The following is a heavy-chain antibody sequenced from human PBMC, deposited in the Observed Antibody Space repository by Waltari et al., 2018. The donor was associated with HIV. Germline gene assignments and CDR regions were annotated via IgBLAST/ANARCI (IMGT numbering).Heavy chain of an antibody. V-gene: IGHV1-2*06. CDR3: ARGFFQNDLRGLFDL. CDR1: GYSFIAYY. D-gene: IGHD3-16*01. CDR2: INPQSGVT. Sequence: QVQLVQSGAEVKMPGASVRVSCKASGYSFIAYYVHWVRQAPGQGLQWRGRINPQSGVTNYPQKFQGRVSMTRETSISTAYLEVTTLRSDDTAVYYCARGFFQNDLRGLFDLWGRGTLVTVSS. J-gene: IGHJ2*01.